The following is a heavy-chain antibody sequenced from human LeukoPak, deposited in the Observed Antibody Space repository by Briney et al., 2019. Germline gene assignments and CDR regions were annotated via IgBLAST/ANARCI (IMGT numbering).Heavy chain of an antibody. J-gene: IGHJ5*01. Sequence: AESLMIPCNGSAYITTSYCIICLRRLAAKKLVWWVSIIPSDCDTRYSHSFQVQVSISADKSNSTTYLQWSSLKASDTDTDYCASASRYCSVGACFDFWGQGTLVTVSS. V-gene: IGHV5-51*01. D-gene: IGHD2-15*01. CDR1: AYITTSYC. CDR3: ASASRYCSVGACFDF. CDR2: IIPSDCDT.